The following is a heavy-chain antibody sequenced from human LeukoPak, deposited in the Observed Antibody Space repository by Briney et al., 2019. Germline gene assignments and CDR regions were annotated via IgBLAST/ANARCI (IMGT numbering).Heavy chain of an antibody. D-gene: IGHD2-21*02. CDR2: IDSGDNT. Sequence: GGSLRLSCAASGFTFGSYAMSWVRQAPGKGLEWVSTIDSGDNTYYTDSVKGRFTLSRDNSKSTLYLQMNSLRAEDTAVYYCAKRQRAYCGGDCYPFDYWGQGTLVTVSS. V-gene: IGHV3-23*01. CDR1: GFTFGSYA. CDR3: AKRQRAYCGGDCYPFDY. J-gene: IGHJ4*02.